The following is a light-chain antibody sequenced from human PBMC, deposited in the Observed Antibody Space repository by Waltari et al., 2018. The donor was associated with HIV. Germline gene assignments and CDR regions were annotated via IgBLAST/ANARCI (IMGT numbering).Light chain of an antibody. CDR1: SSNIGSNT. Sequence: GQRVTISCSGSSSNIGSNTVNWYKQLPGTAPKLLIYSNNQRPSGVPDRFSGSKSGTSASLAISGLQSEDEADYYCATWDDSLNGRWVFGGGTKLTVL. CDR2: SNN. V-gene: IGLV1-44*01. CDR3: ATWDDSLNGRWV. J-gene: IGLJ3*02.